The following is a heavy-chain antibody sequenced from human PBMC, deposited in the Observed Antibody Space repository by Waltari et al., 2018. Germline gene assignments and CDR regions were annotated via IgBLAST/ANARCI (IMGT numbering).Heavy chain of an antibody. V-gene: IGHV3-9*01. CDR1: GFTFYTYV. Sequence: EVQVVEVWGGVVPTSRSLSLSRAASGFTFYTYVIHWVRQVPGKGLEWVSGWSWNGGNVLYADAVRGRFTISRDNAKKSLFLQMTNLRPEDTAFYFCVKDMGTSGYDAFDVWGQGTKVTVSS. CDR2: WSWNGGNV. D-gene: IGHD1-1*01. CDR3: VKDMGTSGYDAFDV. J-gene: IGHJ3*01.